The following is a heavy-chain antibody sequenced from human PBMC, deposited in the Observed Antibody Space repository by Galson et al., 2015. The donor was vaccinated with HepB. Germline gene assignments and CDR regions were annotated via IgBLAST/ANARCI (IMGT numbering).Heavy chain of an antibody. V-gene: IGHV3-7*03. Sequence: SLRLSCAASGFTFSSYRMSWVRQAPGKGLEWVANIKQDGSEKYYVDSVKGRFTISRDNAKNSLYLQMNSLRAEDTAVYYCARDRFWSGYSPGFFDYWGQGTLVTVSS. CDR1: GFTFSSYR. D-gene: IGHD3-3*01. J-gene: IGHJ4*02. CDR2: IKQDGSEK. CDR3: ARDRFWSGYSPGFFDY.